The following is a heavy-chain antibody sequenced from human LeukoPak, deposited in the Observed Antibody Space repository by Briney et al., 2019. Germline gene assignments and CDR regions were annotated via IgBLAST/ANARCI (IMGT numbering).Heavy chain of an antibody. CDR1: GGSFSGYY. V-gene: IGHV4-34*01. CDR3: ARAYSNLLYFDL. D-gene: IGHD4-11*01. Sequence: SETLSLTCAVYGGSFSGYYWSWIRQPPGKGRNGIGEINHSGSTNYNPSLKSRVTISVDTSKNQFSLKLSSVTAADTAVYYCARAYSNLLYFDLWGRGTLVTVSS. J-gene: IGHJ2*01. CDR2: INHSGST.